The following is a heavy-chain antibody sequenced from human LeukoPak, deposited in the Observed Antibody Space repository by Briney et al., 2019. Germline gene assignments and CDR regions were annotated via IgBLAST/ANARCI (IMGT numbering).Heavy chain of an antibody. D-gene: IGHD3-22*01. CDR3: ARGGDDTNNYYDDAFNI. J-gene: IGHJ3*02. V-gene: IGHV4-30-2*01. CDR2: IYHSGST. Sequence: SETLSLTCAVSGASISSGGYTWNWIRQPQGKGLEWIGYIYHSGSTYYNPSLKSRITMSVDRSKNQFSLNLSSVTAADTAMYYCARGGDDTNNYYDDAFNIWGQGTLVTVSS. CDR1: GASISSGGYT.